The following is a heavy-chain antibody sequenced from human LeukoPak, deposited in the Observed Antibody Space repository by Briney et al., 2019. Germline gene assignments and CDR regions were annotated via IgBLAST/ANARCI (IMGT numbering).Heavy chain of an antibody. V-gene: IGHV3-53*01. CDR2: IYRGDST. CDR1: GGSVSSNY. J-gene: IGHJ4*02. D-gene: IGHD3-16*01. CDR3: ARTTSFIWEAVFDY. Sequence: GGSLSLSCAASGGSVSSNYMSWVRQPPGKGLEWVSLIYRGDSTYYAHSVKGRFTISRDTSKNTLYLQLNTLTAADTAVYYCARTTSFIWEAVFDYWGEGTLVTVYS.